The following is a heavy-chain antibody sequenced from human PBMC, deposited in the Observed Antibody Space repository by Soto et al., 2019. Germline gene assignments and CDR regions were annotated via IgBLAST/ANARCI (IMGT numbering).Heavy chain of an antibody. Sequence: ASVKVSCKASGYTFTSYDINWVRQATGQGLEWMGWMNPNSGNTGYAQKFQGRVTMTRNTSISTAYMELSSLRSEDTAVYYCARDQDDPYYYYRMDVWGQGTTVTVSS. CDR2: MNPNSGNT. CDR3: ARDQDDPYYYYRMDV. J-gene: IGHJ6*02. V-gene: IGHV1-8*01. D-gene: IGHD2-2*01. CDR1: GYTFTSYD.